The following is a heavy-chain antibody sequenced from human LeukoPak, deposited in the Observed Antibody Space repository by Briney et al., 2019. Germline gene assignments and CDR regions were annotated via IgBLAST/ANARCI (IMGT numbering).Heavy chain of an antibody. CDR1: GFTFSNYA. CDR2: FSGSGGGST. J-gene: IGHJ6*03. CDR3: AKDMYEYSSSYYYYYYYMDV. Sequence: GGSLRLSCAASGFTFSNYAMNWVRQAPGKGLEWVSTFSGSGGGSTYYADSVKGRFTISRDNSKSTLYLQMNSLRAEDTAVYYCAKDMYEYSSSYYYYYYYMDVWGMGTTVTVSS. V-gene: IGHV3-23*01. D-gene: IGHD6-6*01.